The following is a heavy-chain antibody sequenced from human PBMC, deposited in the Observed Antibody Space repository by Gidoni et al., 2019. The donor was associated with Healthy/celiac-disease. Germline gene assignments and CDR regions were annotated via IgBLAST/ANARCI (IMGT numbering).Heavy chain of an antibody. Sequence: QVQLQESGPGLVKPSGPLSLTCAVSGGSISSSNWWSWVRQPPGKGLEWIGEIYHSGSTNYNPSLKSRVTISVDKSKNQFSLKLSSVTAADTAVYYGARDSEDCSGGSCYRSHNNWFDPWGQGTLVTVSS. V-gene: IGHV4-4*02. CDR1: GGSISSSNW. CDR3: ARDSEDCSGGSCYRSHNNWFDP. J-gene: IGHJ5*02. D-gene: IGHD2-15*01. CDR2: IYHSGST.